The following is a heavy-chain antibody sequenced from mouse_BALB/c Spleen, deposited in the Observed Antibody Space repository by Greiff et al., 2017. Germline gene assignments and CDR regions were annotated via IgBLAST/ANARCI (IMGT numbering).Heavy chain of an antibody. CDR3: ARRGDYYGSSYLDY. CDR1: GYSFTGYF. Sequence: EVQLQQSGPELVKPGASVKISCKASGYSFTGYFMNWVMQSHGKSLEWIGRINPYNGDTFYNQKFKGKATLTVDKSSSTAHMELRSLASEDSAVYYCARRGDYYGSSYLDYGGQGTTRTVSS. J-gene: IGHJ2*01. D-gene: IGHD1-1*01. CDR2: INPYNGDT. V-gene: IGHV1-20*02.